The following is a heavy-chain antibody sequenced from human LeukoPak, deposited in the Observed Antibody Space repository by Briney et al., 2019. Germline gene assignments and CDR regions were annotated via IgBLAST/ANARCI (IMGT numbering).Heavy chain of an antibody. Sequence: PGGSLRLSGAASGFAFSSYAMSWVRQAPGKGLEWVSAISGSGGSTYYADSVKGRFTISRDNSKNTLYLQMNSLRAEDTAVYYCANPWSTYYYDSSGYYHDYWGQGTLVTVSS. V-gene: IGHV3-23*01. CDR1: GFAFSSYA. CDR2: ISGSGGST. D-gene: IGHD3-22*01. J-gene: IGHJ4*02. CDR3: ANPWSTYYYDSSGYYHDY.